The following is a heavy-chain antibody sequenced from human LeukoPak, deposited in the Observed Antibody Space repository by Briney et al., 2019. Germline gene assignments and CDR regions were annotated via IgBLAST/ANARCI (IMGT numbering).Heavy chain of an antibody. Sequence: SETLSLTCTVSGGSISSYYWSWIRQPPGKGLEWIGYIYYSGSTNYNPSLKSRVTISVDTSKNQFSLKLSSVTAADTAVYYCARHGGSSADYYYYYYMDVWGKGTTVTVSS. CDR3: ARHGGSSADYYYYYYMDV. J-gene: IGHJ6*03. CDR2: IYYSGST. CDR1: GGSISSYY. V-gene: IGHV4-59*08. D-gene: IGHD3-16*01.